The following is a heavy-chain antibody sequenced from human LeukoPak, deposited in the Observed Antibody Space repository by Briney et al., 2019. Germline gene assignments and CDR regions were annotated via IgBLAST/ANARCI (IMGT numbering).Heavy chain of an antibody. CDR3: ARATIVRGVNWFDP. V-gene: IGHV4-39*07. CDR2: IYYSGST. D-gene: IGHD3-10*01. J-gene: IGHJ5*02. Sequence: SETLSLTCTVSGGSISSSSYYWGWIRQPPGMGLERIGSIYYSGSTYYNPSLKSRVTISVETSKNQFSLKLSSVTAADTAVYYCARATIVRGVNWFDPWGQGTLVTVSS. CDR1: GGSISSSSYY.